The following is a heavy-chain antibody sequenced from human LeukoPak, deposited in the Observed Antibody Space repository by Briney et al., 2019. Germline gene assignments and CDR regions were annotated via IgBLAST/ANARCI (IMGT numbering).Heavy chain of an antibody. CDR3: ARGSSGSSGYYTY. V-gene: IGHV4-34*01. CDR2: INHSGST. J-gene: IGHJ4*02. CDR1: GGSFSGYY. Sequence: PSGTLSLTCAVYGGSFSGYYWSWIRQPPGKGLEWIGEINHSGSTNYNPSLKSRVTISVDTSKNQFSLKLSSVTAADTAVYYCARGSSGSSGYYTYWGQGTLVTVSS. D-gene: IGHD3-22*01.